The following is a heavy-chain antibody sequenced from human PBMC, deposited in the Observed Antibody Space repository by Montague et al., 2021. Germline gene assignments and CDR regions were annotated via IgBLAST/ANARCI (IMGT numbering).Heavy chain of an antibody. CDR1: SGSIFHAH. CDR2: MFYGGAT. CDR3: AKQDYFVSGTSYRGFDP. V-gene: IGHV4-59*04. D-gene: IGHD3-10*01. J-gene: IGHJ5*02. Sequence: SETLFLTCTVSSGSIFHAHWSWVRQPPGKGLEWLGSMFYGGATSNNPSLKSRVTMSIDTFTNQFSLKLSFVTAADTAVYYCAKQDYFVSGTSYRGFDPWGQGILVTVSS.